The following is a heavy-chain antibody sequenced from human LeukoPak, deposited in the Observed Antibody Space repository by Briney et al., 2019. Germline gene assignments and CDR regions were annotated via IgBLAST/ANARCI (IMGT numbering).Heavy chain of an antibody. CDR2: ISGDGDRT. V-gene: IGHV3-23*01. D-gene: IGHD2-2*01. CDR1: GFTFSSFV. J-gene: IGHJ5*02. Sequence: GGSLRLSCAASGFTFSSFVVSWARQAPGKGLEWVSSISGDGDRTHYADSVKGRFTISRDNSKNTLFLQMNSLRAEDTAVYYCAKGGYCSSTSCYVGWFDPWGQGTLVTVSS. CDR3: AKGGYCSSTSCYVGWFDP.